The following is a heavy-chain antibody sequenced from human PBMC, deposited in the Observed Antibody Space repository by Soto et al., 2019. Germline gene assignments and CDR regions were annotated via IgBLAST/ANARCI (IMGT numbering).Heavy chain of an antibody. CDR2: ISGDGLYK. CDR3: AREGSSGLFDF. CDR1: GFSFSDYY. D-gene: IGHD6-25*01. V-gene: IGHV3-11*05. J-gene: IGHJ4*02. Sequence: GXSLILSCSASGFSFSDYYMDCIRHTPGRGLEWLSYISGDGLYKTNADSMQGRFTISRDNAKNSLYLQLTNLGADDTAVYYCAREGSSGLFDFWGQGVLVTVSS.